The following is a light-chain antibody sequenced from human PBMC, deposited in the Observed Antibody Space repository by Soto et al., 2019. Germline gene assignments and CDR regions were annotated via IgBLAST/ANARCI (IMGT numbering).Light chain of an antibody. CDR2: GAS. J-gene: IGKJ1*01. CDR3: QHYDDSVWT. V-gene: IGKV3-20*01. Sequence: EIVLTQSAVALSLTPLERATLSCIASQSVSSTNLAWYQQKPGQAPRLLIYGASSRATGIPDRLSGSGSGTDFTLTISRLEPEDFAVYYCQHYDDSVWTFGQGTRWIS. CDR1: QSVSSTN.